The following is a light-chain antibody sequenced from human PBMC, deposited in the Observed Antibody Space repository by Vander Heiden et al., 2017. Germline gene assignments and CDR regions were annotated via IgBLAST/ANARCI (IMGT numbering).Light chain of an antibody. CDR1: HSVDSSY. CDR2: GAS. Sequence: DIVFPQSPGTLSLSPGERATLSCRASHSVDSSYLAWYQQKPGQAPRLLIYGASNRATGIPDRFSGSGSGTDFTLTISRLDPEDLAVYYCQQHFSSLYTFGQGTKLEIK. CDR3: QQHFSSLYT. V-gene: IGKV3-20*01. J-gene: IGKJ2*01.